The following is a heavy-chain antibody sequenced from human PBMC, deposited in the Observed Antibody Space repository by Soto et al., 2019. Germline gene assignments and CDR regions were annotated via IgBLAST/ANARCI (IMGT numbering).Heavy chain of an antibody. V-gene: IGHV4-31*03. CDR3: ARWPQLEPRFDY. J-gene: IGHJ4*02. CDR2: IYYSGST. D-gene: IGHD1-1*01. CDR1: GDSISSGGYY. Sequence: QVQLQESGPGLVKPSQTLSLTCTVSGDSISSGGYYWRWIRQHPGKGLEWIGYIYYSGSTYYNPSLKSRVTISVDTSKNQFSLKLSSVTAADTAVYYCARWPQLEPRFDYWGQGTLVTVSS.